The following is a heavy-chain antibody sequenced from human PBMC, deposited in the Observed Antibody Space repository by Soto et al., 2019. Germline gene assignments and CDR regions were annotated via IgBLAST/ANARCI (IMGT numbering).Heavy chain of an antibody. CDR3: ARRYYYDSSGYYGYYFDY. V-gene: IGHV4-59*08. J-gene: IGHJ4*02. CDR2: IYYSGST. CDR1: GGSISSYY. D-gene: IGHD3-22*01. Sequence: SETLSLTCTVSGGSISSYYWSWIRQPPGKGLEWIGYIYYSGSTNYNPSLKSRVTISVDTSKNQFSLKLSSVTAADTAVYYCARRYYYDSSGYYGYYFDYWGQGTLVTVSS.